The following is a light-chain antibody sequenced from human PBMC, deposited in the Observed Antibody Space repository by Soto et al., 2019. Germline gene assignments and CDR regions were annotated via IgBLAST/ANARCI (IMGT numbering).Light chain of an antibody. V-gene: IGKV2-30*01. CDR2: KAS. CDR3: MQGTLWPPT. CDR1: QSLVYSDGNAY. Sequence: EVVMTQSPLSLPVTLGQPASISCRSSQSLVYSDGNAYLNWFQQRPGQSPRRLIYKASNRDSGVPDRFSGYGSGTDFTLQINRVEAEDVGVYYCMQGTLWPPTCGRGTRVEIK. J-gene: IGKJ1*01.